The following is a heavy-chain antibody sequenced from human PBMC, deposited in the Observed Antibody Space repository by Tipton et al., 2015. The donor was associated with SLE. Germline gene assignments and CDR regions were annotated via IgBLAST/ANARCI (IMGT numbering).Heavy chain of an antibody. Sequence: QLVQSGADVKPPGASVSISCKPSGYTVTTYYIHWVRQAPGQGLEWMGVINPSGDDSISAPKFRARASMTRDTSMNTVYMDLRSLRSEDTAVYFCAGETASTDTKKFESWGQGTLVTVSS. J-gene: IGHJ4*02. D-gene: IGHD1-1*01. CDR1: GYTVTTYY. CDR3: AGETASTDTKKFES. V-gene: IGHV1-46*01. CDR2: INPSGDDS.